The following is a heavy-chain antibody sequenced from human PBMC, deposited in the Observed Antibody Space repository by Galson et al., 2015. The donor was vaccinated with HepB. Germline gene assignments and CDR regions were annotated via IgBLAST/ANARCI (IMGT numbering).Heavy chain of an antibody. D-gene: IGHD5-18*01. Sequence: FDSHAMSWVRQAPGRGLEWISGITGKGDSTFYADSVKGRFTVSKDNSNNMLYLQMNSLRAEDAGLYFCAKGYGLFDSWGQGILVTVSS. CDR1: FDSHA. J-gene: IGHJ5*01. CDR2: ITGKGDST. CDR3: AKGYGLFDS. V-gene: IGHV3-23*01.